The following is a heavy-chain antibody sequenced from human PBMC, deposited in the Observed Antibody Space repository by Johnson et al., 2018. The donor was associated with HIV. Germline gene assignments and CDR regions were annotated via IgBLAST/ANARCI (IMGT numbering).Heavy chain of an antibody. CDR3: AKDCGAAAGSGAFDI. V-gene: IGHV3-30*02. CDR2: IQHDGKKE. J-gene: IGHJ3*02. CDR1: GFTFSSYG. Sequence: QVQLVESGGGVVLPGWSLRLSCEASGFTFSSYGMHWVRQAPGKGLEWVAFIQHDGKKELYGDSVKGRFTISRDNSKNTLYLYMTSLRSDETTTYYCAKDCGAAAGSGAFDIWGQGTLVTVSS. D-gene: IGHD6-13*01.